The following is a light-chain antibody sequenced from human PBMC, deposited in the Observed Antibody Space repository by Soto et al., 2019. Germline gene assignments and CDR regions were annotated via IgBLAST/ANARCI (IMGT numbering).Light chain of an antibody. V-gene: IGKV3-15*01. Sequence: EIVMTQSPATLAVSPGERAALSCRASQSVRTNFAWYQQKPGQAPRLLIYGASSRAPGTPARFSGSGSGTEFTLTISSLQSADFAVYYSQQYNNWPYTFGLGTKLEMK. J-gene: IGKJ2*01. CDR3: QQYNNWPYT. CDR2: GAS. CDR1: QSVRTN.